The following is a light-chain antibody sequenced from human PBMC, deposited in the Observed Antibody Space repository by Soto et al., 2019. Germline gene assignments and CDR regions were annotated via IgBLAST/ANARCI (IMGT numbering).Light chain of an antibody. CDR2: AAS. CDR1: QGTSSW. CDR3: QQANSFPLT. Sequence: HLSQSXSFVSASPRDXXXXXXXASQGTSSWLAWYQHKXGKAPKLPIYAASXLQSGVPSRFSGSRSGTDLTLTISSLQPEDFATYYCQQANSFPLTFGGGTKVDIK. J-gene: IGKJ4*01. V-gene: IGKV1-12*01.